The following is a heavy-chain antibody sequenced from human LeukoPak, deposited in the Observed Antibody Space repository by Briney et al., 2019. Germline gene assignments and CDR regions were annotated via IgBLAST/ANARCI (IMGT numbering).Heavy chain of an antibody. CDR3: ARVLRYFDWLGY. Sequence: GGSLRLSCAASGFTFSTFAMIWVRQPPGKGLEWVSSIFPSGGEIHYADSVRGRFTISRDNSKSTLSLQMNSLRAEDTAVYYCARVLRYFDWLGYWGQGTLVTVSS. CDR1: GFTFSTFA. CDR2: IFPSGGEI. V-gene: IGHV3-23*01. J-gene: IGHJ4*02. D-gene: IGHD3-9*01.